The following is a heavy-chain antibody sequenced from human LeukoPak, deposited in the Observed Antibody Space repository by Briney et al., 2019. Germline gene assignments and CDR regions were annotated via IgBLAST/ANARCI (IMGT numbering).Heavy chain of an antibody. Sequence: PSETLSLTCTVSGGSISSSSYYWGWIRQPPGKGLEWIGSIYYSGSTYYNPSLKSRVTISVDTSKNQFSLKLSSVTAADTAVYYCARDTYYYDSSGYYRLDPWGQGTLVTVSS. D-gene: IGHD3-22*01. V-gene: IGHV4-39*07. CDR1: GGSISSSSYY. J-gene: IGHJ5*02. CDR3: ARDTYYYDSSGYYRLDP. CDR2: IYYSGST.